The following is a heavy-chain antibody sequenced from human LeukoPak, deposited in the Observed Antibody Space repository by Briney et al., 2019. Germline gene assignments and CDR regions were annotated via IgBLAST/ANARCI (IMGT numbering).Heavy chain of an antibody. CDR1: GFTFSSYA. D-gene: IGHD3-10*01. V-gene: IGHV3-23*01. Sequence: RPGGSLRLSCAASGFTFSSYAMSWVRQAPGKGLERVSAISGSGGRTYYADSVKGRFTISRDNSKNTLFLQMNSLRAEDTAVYYCAKDQEKDHYYGSGSGYWGQGALVTVSS. J-gene: IGHJ4*02. CDR3: AKDQEKDHYYGSGSGY. CDR2: ISGSGGRT.